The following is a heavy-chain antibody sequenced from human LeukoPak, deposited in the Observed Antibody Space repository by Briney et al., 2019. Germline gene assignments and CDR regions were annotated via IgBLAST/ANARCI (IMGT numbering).Heavy chain of an antibody. CDR1: GGSISSYY. D-gene: IGHD5-24*01. V-gene: IGHV4-59*08. J-gene: IGHJ3*02. Sequence: SETLSLTCTVSGGSISSYYWSWIRQPPRKGLEWIGYIYYSGSTNYNPSLKSRVTISVDTSKNQFSLKLSSVTAADTAVYYCASEGRGKDAFDIWGQGTMVTVSS. CDR2: IYYSGST. CDR3: ASEGRGKDAFDI.